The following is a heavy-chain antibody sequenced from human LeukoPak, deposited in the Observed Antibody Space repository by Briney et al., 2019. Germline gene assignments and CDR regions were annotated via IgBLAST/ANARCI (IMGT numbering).Heavy chain of an antibody. CDR1: GFSFSDAA. CDR3: AKGALVVTLRPFDY. D-gene: IGHD4-23*01. CDR2: IRSRTSDYAT. Sequence: GGSLRLSCAASGFSFSDAALHWVRQASGKGLEWIGRIRSRTSDYATASAASLKGRFTISRDNSKNTLFLQMNSLRAEDTAVYYCAKGALVVTLRPFDYWGQGTLVTVSS. V-gene: IGHV3-73*01. J-gene: IGHJ4*02.